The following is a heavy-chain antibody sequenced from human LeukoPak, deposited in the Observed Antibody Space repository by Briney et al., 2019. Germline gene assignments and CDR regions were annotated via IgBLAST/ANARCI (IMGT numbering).Heavy chain of an antibody. CDR1: GFTFSSYW. Sequence: GGSLRLSCAASGFTFSSYWMTWVRQAPGKGLEWVANIKQDGSEKYYVDSVKGRFTISRDNAKNSLYLQMNSLRAEDTAVYHCANTMMEAFDIWGQGTMVTVSS. J-gene: IGHJ3*02. CDR3: ANTMMEAFDI. CDR2: IKQDGSEK. V-gene: IGHV3-7*02. D-gene: IGHD3-22*01.